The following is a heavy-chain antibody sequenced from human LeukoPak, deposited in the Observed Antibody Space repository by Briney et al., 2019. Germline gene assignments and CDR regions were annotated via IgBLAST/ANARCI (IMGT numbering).Heavy chain of an antibody. CDR3: AREPVSATDAFDI. J-gene: IGHJ3*02. CDR2: ISYDGSNK. V-gene: IGHV3-30*04. D-gene: IGHD6-19*01. Sequence: GGSLRLSCAASGFTFSSYAMNWVRQAPGKGLEWVALISYDGSNKYYADSVKGRFTISRDNSQNTLYLQMNILRPEDTAVYYCAREPVSATDAFDIWGQGTMVTVSS. CDR1: GFTFSSYA.